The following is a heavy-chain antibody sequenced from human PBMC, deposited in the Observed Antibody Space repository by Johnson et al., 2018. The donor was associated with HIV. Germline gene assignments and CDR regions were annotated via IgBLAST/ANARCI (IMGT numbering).Heavy chain of an antibody. Sequence: VQLVESGGGLVQPGGSLRLSCAASGFTFSSYAWMSWVRQAPGKGLEWVGRVKSKTDGGTIDYAAAVKGRFIISRDDSKTTLFLQMNSLKIEDTAVYYCTTDLGVVGGLDIWGQGTMDSVS. D-gene: IGHD4-23*01. CDR1: GFTFSSYAW. J-gene: IGHJ3*02. V-gene: IGHV3-15*01. CDR2: VKSKTDGGTI. CDR3: TTDLGVVGGLDI.